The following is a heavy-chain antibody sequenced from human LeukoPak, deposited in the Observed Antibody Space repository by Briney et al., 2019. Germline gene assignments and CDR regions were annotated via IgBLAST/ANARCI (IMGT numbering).Heavy chain of an antibody. CDR1: GYTFTGYY. J-gene: IGHJ4*02. CDR2: INPNSGGT. V-gene: IGHV1-2*02. Sequence: GASVTVSCKASGYTFTGYYMHWVRQAPGQGLEWMGWINPNSGGTNYAQKFQGRVTMTRDTSISTAYMELSRLRSDGTAVYYCARVPRGSYWSTRFDYWGQGTLVTVSS. CDR3: ARVPRGSYWSTRFDY. D-gene: IGHD1-26*01.